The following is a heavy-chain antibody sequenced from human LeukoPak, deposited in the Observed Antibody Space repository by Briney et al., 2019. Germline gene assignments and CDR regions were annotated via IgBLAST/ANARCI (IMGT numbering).Heavy chain of an antibody. Sequence: PGGSLRLSCAASGFTFSSYAMSWVRQAPGKGLEWVSAISGSGGSTYYADSVKGRFTISRDNSKNTLYLQMNSLRAEDTAVYYCARGPPLWSKIAVAGTDFDYWGQGTLVTVSS. V-gene: IGHV3-23*01. J-gene: IGHJ4*02. CDR2: ISGSGGST. CDR1: GFTFSSYA. CDR3: ARGPPLWSKIAVAGTDFDY. D-gene: IGHD6-19*01.